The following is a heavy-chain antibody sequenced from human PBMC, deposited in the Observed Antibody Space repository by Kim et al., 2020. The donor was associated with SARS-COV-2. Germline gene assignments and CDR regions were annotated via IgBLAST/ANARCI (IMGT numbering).Heavy chain of an antibody. V-gene: IGHV3-53*01. CDR3: ARDFLNWYFDL. CDR1: GFTVCSNY. Sequence: GGSLRLSCAASGFTVCSNYMSWVRQAPGKGLEWVSVIYSGGSTYYADSVKGRFTISRDNSKNTLYLQMNSLRAEDTAVYYCARDFLNWYFDLWGRGTLVTVSS. CDR2: IYSGGST. J-gene: IGHJ2*01.